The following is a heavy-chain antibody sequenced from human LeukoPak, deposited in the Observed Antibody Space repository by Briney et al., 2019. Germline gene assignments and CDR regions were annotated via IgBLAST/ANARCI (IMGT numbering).Heavy chain of an antibody. Sequence: PGASLRLSCAASGFTFSSYAMSWVRQAPGKGLEWVSAISGSGGSTYYADSVKGRFTISRDNSKNTLYLQMNSLRAEDTAVYYCARDPVAWGDGYAFDYWGQGTLVTVSS. V-gene: IGHV3-23*01. D-gene: IGHD5-24*01. CDR3: ARDPVAWGDGYAFDY. CDR2: ISGSGGST. CDR1: GFTFSSYA. J-gene: IGHJ4*02.